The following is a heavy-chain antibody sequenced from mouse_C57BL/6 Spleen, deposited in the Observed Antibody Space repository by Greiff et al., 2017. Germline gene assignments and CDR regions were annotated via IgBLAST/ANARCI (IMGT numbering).Heavy chain of an antibody. V-gene: IGHV2-5*01. J-gene: IGHJ1*03. CDR2: IWRGGST. D-gene: IGHD2-1*01. CDR3: AKNIYYCNFDWDFDV. CDR1: GFSLTSYG. Sequence: QVHVKQSGPGLVQPSQSLSITCTVSGFSLTSYGVHWVRQSPGKGLEWLGVIWRGGSTDYNAAFMSRLSITKDNSKSQVFFKMNRLQADDTAIYYCAKNIYYCNFDWDFDVWGTGTTVTVSS.